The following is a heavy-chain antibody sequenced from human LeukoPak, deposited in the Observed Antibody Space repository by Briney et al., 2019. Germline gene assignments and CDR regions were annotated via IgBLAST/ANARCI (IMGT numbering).Heavy chain of an antibody. D-gene: IGHD5-18*01. V-gene: IGHV3-30-3*01. CDR3: ARVLDVDTDY. J-gene: IGHJ4*02. CDR2: ISYDGSNK. Sequence: GGSLRLSCADSGFTFSNYAMSWVRQAPGKGLEWVAVISYDGSNKYYADSVKGRFTISRDNSKNTLYLQMNSLRAEDTAVYYCARVLDVDTDYWGQGTLVTVSS. CDR1: GFTFSNYA.